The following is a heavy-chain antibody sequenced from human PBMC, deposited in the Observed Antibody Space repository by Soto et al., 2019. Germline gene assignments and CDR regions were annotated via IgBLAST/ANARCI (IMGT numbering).Heavy chain of an antibody. J-gene: IGHJ4*02. V-gene: IGHV1-8*01. Sequence: QVQLEQSGAEVVKPGASVKVSCKAYGYTFTDYDINWVRQAAGRGLEWMGWMNPNTGNTAYAQKFQGRLTLSRDTSMGTAYMDLSSLTSDDTAVYYCARGFSSYSDFWAQGTLVTVSS. D-gene: IGHD6-13*01. CDR3: ARGFSSYSDF. CDR2: MNPNTGNT. CDR1: GYTFTDYD.